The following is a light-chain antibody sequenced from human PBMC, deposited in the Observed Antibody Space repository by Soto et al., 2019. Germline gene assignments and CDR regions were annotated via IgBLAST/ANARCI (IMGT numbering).Light chain of an antibody. CDR2: DAS. CDR3: QQYNTYST. J-gene: IGKJ1*01. CDR1: QSISSW. V-gene: IGKV1-5*01. Sequence: IQLTQSPSSLSASVGDRVTITCRASQSISSWLALYQQKPGKAPKLLIYDASSLEGGVPSRFSGSGSGTEFTLTISSLQPDDFATYYCQQYNTYSTFGQGTKVDIK.